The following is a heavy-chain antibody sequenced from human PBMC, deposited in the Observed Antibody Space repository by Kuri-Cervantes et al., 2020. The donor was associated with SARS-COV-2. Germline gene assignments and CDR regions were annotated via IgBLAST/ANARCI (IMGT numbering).Heavy chain of an antibody. Sequence: GSLRLSCTVSGGSISSYYWSWIRQPPGKGLEWIGYIYYSGSTNHNPSLKSRVTISVDTSKNQFSLKLSSVTAADTAVYYCARELGLTTVNWFDPWGQGTLVTVSS. CDR1: GGSISSYY. CDR2: IYYSGST. J-gene: IGHJ5*02. V-gene: IGHV4-59*01. D-gene: IGHD4-17*01. CDR3: ARELGLTTVNWFDP.